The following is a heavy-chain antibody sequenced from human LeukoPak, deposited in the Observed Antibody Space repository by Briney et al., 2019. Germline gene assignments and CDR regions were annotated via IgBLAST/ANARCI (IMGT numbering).Heavy chain of an antibody. CDR1: GFTFSSYA. D-gene: IGHD3-22*01. J-gene: IGHJ4*02. Sequence: PGGSLRLSCAASGFTFSSYAMRWVRQAPGKGLEWVSAISGSGGSTYYADSVKGRFTISRDNSKNTLYLQMNSLRAEDTAVYYCAKGRYYYDSSGYYYFDYWGQGTLVTVSS. V-gene: IGHV3-23*01. CDR2: ISGSGGST. CDR3: AKGRYYYDSSGYYYFDY.